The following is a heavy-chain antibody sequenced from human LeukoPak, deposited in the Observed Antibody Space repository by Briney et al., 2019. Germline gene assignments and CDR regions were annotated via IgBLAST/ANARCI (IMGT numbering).Heavy chain of an antibody. V-gene: IGHV3-7*01. D-gene: IGHD2-2*01. J-gene: IGHJ4*02. CDR2: INQDGSEK. Sequence: GGSLRLSCTASGFTFNTYWMSWVRQAPGQGLEWVANINQDGSEKYYLDSAKGRFTISRDNARNSLYLQVNSLRAGDTAVYYCARGGTSGYSSTRHFWGGNYYFDYWGQGSLVTVSS. CDR1: GFTFNTYW. CDR3: ARGGTSGYSSTRHFWGGNYYFDY.